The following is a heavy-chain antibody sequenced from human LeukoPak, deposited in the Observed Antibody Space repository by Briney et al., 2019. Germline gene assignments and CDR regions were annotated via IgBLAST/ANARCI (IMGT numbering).Heavy chain of an antibody. V-gene: IGHV3-7*01. Sequence: GGSLRLSCAASGFTFSSYWMSWVRQAPGKGLEWVANIKQDGSEKYYVDSVKGRFTISRDNAKNSLYLQTNSLRAEDTAVYYCARDILSRIVVVVAATHYGMDVWGQGTTVIVSS. CDR3: ARDILSRIVVVVAATHYGMDV. D-gene: IGHD2-15*01. J-gene: IGHJ6*02. CDR1: GFTFSSYW. CDR2: IKQDGSEK.